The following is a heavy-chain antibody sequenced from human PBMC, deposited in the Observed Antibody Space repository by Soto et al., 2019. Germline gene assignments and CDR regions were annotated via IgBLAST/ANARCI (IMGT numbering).Heavy chain of an antibody. Sequence: GGSLRLSCAASGFTVSSNYMSWVRQAPGKGLGWVSVIYSGGSTYYADSVKGRFTISRDNSKNTLYLQMNSLRAEDTAVYYCARALLGGHYYYYMDVWGKGTTVTVSS. V-gene: IGHV3-66*01. CDR1: GFTVSSNY. J-gene: IGHJ6*03. D-gene: IGHD2-21*02. CDR2: IYSGGST. CDR3: ARALLGGHYYYYMDV.